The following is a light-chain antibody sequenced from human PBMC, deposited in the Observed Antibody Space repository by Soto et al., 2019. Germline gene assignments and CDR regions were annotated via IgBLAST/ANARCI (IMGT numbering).Light chain of an antibody. CDR3: GTWDNSLSAYV. J-gene: IGLJ1*01. V-gene: IGLV1-51*01. Sequence: QSVLTQPPSVSAAPGQKVTISCSGSSSNIGKNYVSWYQQFPGTAPKLLIYDNNKRPSGIPDRFSGSKSGTSATLGITGPQTGDEADYYCGTWDNSLSAYVFGTGTKVTVL. CDR1: SSNIGKNY. CDR2: DNN.